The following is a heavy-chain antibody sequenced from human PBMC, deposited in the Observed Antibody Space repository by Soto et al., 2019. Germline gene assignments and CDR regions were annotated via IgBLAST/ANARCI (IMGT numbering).Heavy chain of an antibody. CDR2: INAGNGNT. CDR1: GYSFTSYA. CDR3: ARAVAVAADFDY. D-gene: IGHD6-19*01. Sequence: GASVKVSCKASGYSFTSYAMHWVRQAPGQRLEWMGWINAGNGNTKYSQKFQSRVTITRDTSASTAYMELSSLRSEDTAVYYCARAVAVAADFDYWGQGTLVTVSS. V-gene: IGHV1-3*01. J-gene: IGHJ4*02.